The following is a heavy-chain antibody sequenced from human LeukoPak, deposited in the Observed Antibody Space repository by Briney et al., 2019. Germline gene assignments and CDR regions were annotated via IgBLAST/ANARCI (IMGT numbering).Heavy chain of an antibody. Sequence: ASVKVSCKASGYTFTSNDINWVRQATGQGLEWMGWMNPNSGNTGYAQKFQGRVTITRNTSISTAYMELSSLRSEDTAVYYCARGIRAYYYDGSGYPNWFDPWGQGTLVTVSS. V-gene: IGHV1-8*03. CDR1: GYTFTSND. D-gene: IGHD3-22*01. J-gene: IGHJ5*02. CDR2: MNPNSGNT. CDR3: ARGIRAYYYDGSGYPNWFDP.